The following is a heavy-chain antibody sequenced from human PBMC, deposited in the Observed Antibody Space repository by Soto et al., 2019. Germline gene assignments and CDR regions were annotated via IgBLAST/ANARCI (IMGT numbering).Heavy chain of an antibody. CDR1: GYSFTSYW. CDR3: KRSQMRIAAVGTHSYGTDV. J-gene: IGHJ6*02. V-gene: IGHV5-10-1*01. Sequence: VESLKISCKGSGYSFTSYWISWVRQMPGKGLEWMGRIDPSDSYTNYSPSFQGHVTISADKSISTAYLQWSSLKASDTAMYYCKRSQMRIAAVGTHSYGTDVWDQGTVLTVPS. CDR2: IDPSDSYT. D-gene: IGHD6-13*01.